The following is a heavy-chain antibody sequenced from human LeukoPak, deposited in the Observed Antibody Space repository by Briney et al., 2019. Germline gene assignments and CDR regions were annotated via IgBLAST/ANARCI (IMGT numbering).Heavy chain of an antibody. D-gene: IGHD1-1*01. V-gene: IGHV3-74*01. CDR3: VRDGEGLEPLDY. CDR1: GFTFSNYW. CDR2: INYDGTGT. J-gene: IGHJ4*02. Sequence: PGGSLRLSCVASGFTFSNYWMNWVRQGPGKGLECVSRINYDGTGTRYVDSVKGRFTISRGNAKNTLYLEMNSLRVEDTAVYYCVRDGEGLEPLDYWGQGTLVTVSS.